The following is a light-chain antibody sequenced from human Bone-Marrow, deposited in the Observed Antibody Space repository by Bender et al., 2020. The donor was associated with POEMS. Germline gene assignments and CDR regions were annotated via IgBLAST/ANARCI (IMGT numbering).Light chain of an antibody. Sequence: QSALTQPASVSGSPGQSITISCTGSISDISTYNYVSWYQRHPDKAPKLIIYEVSYRPSGVSNRFSGSKSGNTASLTISGLQAEDEADYYCSSYAGNYNRELFGGGTTLTVL. J-gene: IGLJ2*01. CDR1: ISDISTYNY. CDR3: SSYAGNYNREL. CDR2: EVS. V-gene: IGLV2-23*02.